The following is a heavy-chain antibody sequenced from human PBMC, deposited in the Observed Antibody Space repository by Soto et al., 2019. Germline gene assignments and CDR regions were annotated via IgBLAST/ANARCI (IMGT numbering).Heavy chain of an antibody. J-gene: IGHJ3*02. Sequence: GESLKISCKGSGYSFTSYWIGWVRQMPGKGLEWMGIIYPGDSDTRYSPSFQGQVTISADKSISTAYLQWSSLKASDTAMYYCARHKLIAVAGTANDAFDIWGQGTMVTVSS. CDR1: GYSFTSYW. D-gene: IGHD6-19*01. CDR3: ARHKLIAVAGTANDAFDI. CDR2: IYPGDSDT. V-gene: IGHV5-51*01.